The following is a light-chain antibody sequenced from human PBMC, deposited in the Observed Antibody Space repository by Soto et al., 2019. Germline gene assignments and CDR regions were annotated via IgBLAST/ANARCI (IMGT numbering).Light chain of an antibody. CDR2: SAS. V-gene: IGKV1-9*01. Sequence: DIQLTQSPSFRSASVGDRVSITCRASQDISSYLAWYQQRPGKVPRFLTHSASTLQSGVPSRFSATGSGTTFTLTLSSLQPEDIATYYCQQLNRFPRTFGQGTKVEV. CDR3: QQLNRFPRT. CDR1: QDISSY. J-gene: IGKJ1*01.